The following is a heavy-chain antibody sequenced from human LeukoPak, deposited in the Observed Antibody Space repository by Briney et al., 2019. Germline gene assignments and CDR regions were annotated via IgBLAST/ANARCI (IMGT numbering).Heavy chain of an antibody. CDR2: IYSGGST. CDR3: AKDPTMSRLYYFEY. J-gene: IGHJ4*02. V-gene: IGHV3-66*01. Sequence: GGSLRLSCAASGFTVSSNYMSWVRQAPGKGLEWVSVIYSGGSTYYADSVKGRFTISRDNSKNTVYLQMSSLRADDTAVYYCAKDPTMSRLYYFEYWGQGSLVTVSS. CDR1: GFTVSSNY. D-gene: IGHD6-25*01.